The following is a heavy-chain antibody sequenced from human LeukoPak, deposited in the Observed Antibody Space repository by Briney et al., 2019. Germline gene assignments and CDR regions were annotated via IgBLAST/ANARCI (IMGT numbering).Heavy chain of an antibody. CDR3: ARSTGLTYSPHLNWFDP. D-gene: IGHD3-16*01. CDR1: GFTFSSYS. V-gene: IGHV3-48*01. J-gene: IGHJ5*02. CDR2: ISSSSSTI. Sequence: GGSLRLSCAASGFTFSSYSMNWVRQAPGKGRGWVSYISSSSSTIYYADSVKGRFTISRDNAKNSLYLQMNSLRAEDTAVYYCARSTGLTYSPHLNWFDPWGQGTLVTVSS.